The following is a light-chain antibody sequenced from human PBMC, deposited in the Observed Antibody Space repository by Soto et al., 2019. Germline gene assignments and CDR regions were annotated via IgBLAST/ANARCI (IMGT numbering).Light chain of an antibody. J-gene: IGLJ1*01. CDR3: SSYAGSSTFEV. V-gene: IGLV2-23*03. Sequence: QSVLTQPASVSGSPGQSITISCTGTSSDVGSYNLVSWYQQHPGKAPKLMIYEGSKRPSGVSNRFSGSKSGNTASLTISGLQAEDEADYSCSSYAGSSTFEVFGTGTKLTVL. CDR1: SSDVGSYNL. CDR2: EGS.